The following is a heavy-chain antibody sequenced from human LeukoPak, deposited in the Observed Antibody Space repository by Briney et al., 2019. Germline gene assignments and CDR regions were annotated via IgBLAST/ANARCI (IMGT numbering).Heavy chain of an antibody. CDR3: AKDVAMTYRGYSDL. Sequence: PGGSLRLSCEASGFIFDNYYMHWVRQAPGKGLEWVAHIRQDGNNRIYIDSVKGRFTISRDNDEKTVYLQMNSLRREDTAIYYCAKDVAMTYRGYSDLWGRGTQVTVSS. V-gene: IGHV3-30*02. D-gene: IGHD2-15*01. CDR1: GFIFDNYY. CDR2: IRQDGNNR. J-gene: IGHJ2*01.